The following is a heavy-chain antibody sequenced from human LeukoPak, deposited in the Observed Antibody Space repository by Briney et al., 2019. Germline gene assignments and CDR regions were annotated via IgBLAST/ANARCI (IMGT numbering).Heavy chain of an antibody. D-gene: IGHD3-22*01. CDR1: GGSISSYY. V-gene: IGHV4-59*01. CDR3: ARETYYYDSSGYYYGEYFDY. Sequence: SETLSLTCTVSGGSISSYYWSWIRQPPGKGLEWIGYIYYSGSTNYNPSLKSRVTISVDTSKNQFSLKLSSVTAADTAVYYCARETYYYDSSGYYYGEYFDYWGQGTLVTVSS. CDR2: IYYSGST. J-gene: IGHJ4*02.